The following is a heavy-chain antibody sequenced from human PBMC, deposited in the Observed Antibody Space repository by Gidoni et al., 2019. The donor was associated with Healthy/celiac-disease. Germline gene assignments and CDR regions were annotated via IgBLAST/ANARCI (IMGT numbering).Heavy chain of an antibody. CDR2: ISWNSGSI. J-gene: IGHJ4*02. Sequence: EVQLVESGVGLVQPGRSLRLSCAAAGFTFDDYAMHWVRQAPGKGLEWVSGISWNSGSIGYADSVKGRFTISRDNAKNSLYLQMNSLRAEDTALYYCAKSGGGYSSGWVDYWGQGTLVTVSS. CDR1: GFTFDDYA. CDR3: AKSGGGYSSGWVDY. V-gene: IGHV3-9*01. D-gene: IGHD6-19*01.